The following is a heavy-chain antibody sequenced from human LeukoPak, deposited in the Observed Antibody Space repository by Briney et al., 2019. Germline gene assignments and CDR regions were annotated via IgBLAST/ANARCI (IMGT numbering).Heavy chain of an antibody. J-gene: IGHJ3*01. V-gene: IGHV1-2*02. D-gene: IGHD2-2*02. CDR1: GYTFTGYY. CDR3: AREEYCNSTTCYKAFDV. Sequence: ASVKVSCKASGYTFTGYYMHWVRQAPGQGLEWMGWINPNSGGTNYVQKFQGRVTMTRDTSTSTAYMELRSLRSDDTAVYYCAREEYCNSTTCYKAFDVWGQGTMVTVSS. CDR2: INPNSGGT.